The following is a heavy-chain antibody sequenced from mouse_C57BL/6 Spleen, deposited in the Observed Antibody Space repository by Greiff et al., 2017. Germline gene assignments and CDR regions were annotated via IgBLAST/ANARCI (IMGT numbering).Heavy chain of an antibody. J-gene: IGHJ1*03. Sequence: EVQLQQSGPELVKPGASVKMSCKASGYTFTDYNMHWVKQSHGKSLEWIGYLNPNNGGTSYNQKFKGKATLTVNKSSSTAYMELRSLTSEDSAVYYCARGDGYYGYVDVWGTGATVTVAS. D-gene: IGHD2-3*01. CDR2: LNPNNGGT. CDR1: GYTFTDYN. CDR3: ARGDGYYGYVDV. V-gene: IGHV1-22*01.